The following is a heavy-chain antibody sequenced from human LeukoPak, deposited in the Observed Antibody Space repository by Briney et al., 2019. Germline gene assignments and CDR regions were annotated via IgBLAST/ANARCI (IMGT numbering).Heavy chain of an antibody. CDR1: GGSISSSNFY. Sequence: SETLSLTCTVSGGSISSSNFYWGWIRQPPGKGLEWIGSIYYSGSTYYNPSLQSRVTISIDTPKNQFSLRLNSVTAADTAMYYCAKSGGYGLIDYWGQGTLVTVSS. CDR3: AKSGGYGLIDY. D-gene: IGHD1-26*01. J-gene: IGHJ4*02. V-gene: IGHV4-39*01. CDR2: IYYSGST.